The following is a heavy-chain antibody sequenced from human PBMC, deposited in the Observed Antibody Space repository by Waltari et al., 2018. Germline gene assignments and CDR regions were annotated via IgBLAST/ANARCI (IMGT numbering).Heavy chain of an antibody. CDR2: IYSGGST. D-gene: IGHD1-26*01. CDR3: AREGPRGVGATFGY. J-gene: IGHJ4*02. Sequence: EVQLVESGGGLIQPGGSPRLSCAAYGFTSSSNYMSWVRQAPGKGLEWVSVIYSGGSTYYADSVKGRFTISRDNSKNTLYLQMNSLRAEDTAVYYCAREGPRGVGATFGYWGQGTLVTVSS. CDR1: GFTSSSNY. V-gene: IGHV3-53*01.